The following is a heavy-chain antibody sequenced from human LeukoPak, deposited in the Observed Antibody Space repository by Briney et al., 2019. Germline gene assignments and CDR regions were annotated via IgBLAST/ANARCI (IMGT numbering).Heavy chain of an antibody. J-gene: IGHJ4*02. CDR1: GGSISSYY. CDR3: ARDQYYYDSSAYYGFDY. D-gene: IGHD3-22*01. V-gene: IGHV4-59*12. Sequence: SETLSLTCTVSGGSISSYYWSWIRQPPGKGLEWIGYIYYSGSTNYNPSLKSRVTISVDTSKNQFSLKLSSVTAADTAVYYCARDQYYYDSSAYYGFDYWGQGTLVTVSS. CDR2: IYYSGST.